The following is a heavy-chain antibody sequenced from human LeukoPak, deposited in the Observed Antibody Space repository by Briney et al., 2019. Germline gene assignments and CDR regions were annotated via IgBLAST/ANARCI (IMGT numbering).Heavy chain of an antibody. CDR2: IRGSGSDI. J-gene: IGHJ4*02. CDR1: GFTFSDYY. D-gene: IGHD3-22*01. Sequence: PGGSLRLSCAASGFTFSDYYMSWIRQAPGKGLECVSYIRGSGSDIYYADSVKGRFTISRDNAKNSLYLQMNSLRAEDTAVYYCAKDVSGTYYYDSRPDYWGQGTLVTVSS. V-gene: IGHV3-11*04. CDR3: AKDVSGTYYYDSRPDY.